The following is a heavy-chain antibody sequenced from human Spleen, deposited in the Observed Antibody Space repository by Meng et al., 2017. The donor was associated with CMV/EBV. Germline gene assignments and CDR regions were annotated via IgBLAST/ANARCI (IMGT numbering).Heavy chain of an antibody. CDR3: AKDPGTGGYSWYYFDY. V-gene: IGHV3-43*01. CDR1: GYTFTGSY. Sequence: VLVVPAGAAVNTRGASLKVPFKASGYTFTGSYLHWVRQAPGKGLEWVSLISWDGGSTYYADSVKGRFTISRDTSKNTLYLQMNSLRAEDTAIYYCAKDPGTGGYSWYYFDYWGQGTLVTVSS. J-gene: IGHJ4*02. CDR2: ISWDGGST. D-gene: IGHD2-8*02.